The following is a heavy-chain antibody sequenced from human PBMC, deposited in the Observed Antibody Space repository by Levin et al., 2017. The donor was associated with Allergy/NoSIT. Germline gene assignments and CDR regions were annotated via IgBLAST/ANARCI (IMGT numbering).Heavy chain of an antibody. CDR2: IYPGDSDT. CDR1: GYSFTSYW. D-gene: IGHD3-16*01. CDR3: ARAINTWGSYNKPDAFDI. J-gene: IGHJ3*02. V-gene: IGHV5-51*01. Sequence: GESLKISCKGSGYSFTSYWIGWVRQMPGKGLEWMGIIYPGDSDTRYSPSFQGQVTISADKSISTAYLQWSSLKASDTAMYYCARAINTWGSYNKPDAFDIWGQGTMVTVSS.